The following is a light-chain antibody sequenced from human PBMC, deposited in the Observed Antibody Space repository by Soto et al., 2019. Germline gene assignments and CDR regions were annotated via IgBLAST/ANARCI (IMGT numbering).Light chain of an antibody. J-gene: IGKJ5*01. CDR1: QSISSY. V-gene: IGKV1-39*01. CDR3: QQSYSTSIT. Sequence: DIQMTPSPSSLSASVGDRVTITCRASQSISSYLNWYQQKPGKAPKLLIYAASSLQSGVPSRFSGSGSGTDFTLTISSLQPEDFATYYCQQSYSTSITFGQGTRLEI. CDR2: AAS.